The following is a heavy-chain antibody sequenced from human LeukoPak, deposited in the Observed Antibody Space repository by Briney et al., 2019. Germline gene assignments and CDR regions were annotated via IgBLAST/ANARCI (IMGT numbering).Heavy chain of an antibody. Sequence: GASVKVSCKASGYTFTSYGISWVRQAPGQGLEWMGWINPDSGGTNYAQKFQGRVTMTRDMSTSTVYMELSSLRSEDTAVYYCARDDGGHDAFDIWGQGTTVTVSS. V-gene: IGHV1-18*01. CDR3: ARDDGGHDAFDI. CDR2: INPDSGGT. CDR1: GYTFTSYG. J-gene: IGHJ3*02. D-gene: IGHD4-23*01.